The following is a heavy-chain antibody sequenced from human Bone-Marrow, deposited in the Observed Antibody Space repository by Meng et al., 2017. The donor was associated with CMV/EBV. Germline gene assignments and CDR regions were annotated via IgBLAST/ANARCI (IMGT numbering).Heavy chain of an antibody. D-gene: IGHD3-3*01. CDR1: GGSISSYY. CDR3: ARLHYDFWSGYGYYFDY. CDR2: IYYSGST. J-gene: IGHJ4*02. Sequence: SETLLLTCTVSGGSISSYYWSWIRQPPGKGLEWIGYIYYSGSTNYNPSLKSRVTISVDTSKNQFSLKLSSVTAADTAVYYCARLHYDFWSGYGYYFDYWGQGTLVTVSS. V-gene: IGHV4-59*08.